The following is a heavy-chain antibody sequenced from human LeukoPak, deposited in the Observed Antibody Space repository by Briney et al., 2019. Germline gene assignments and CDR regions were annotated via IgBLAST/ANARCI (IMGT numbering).Heavy chain of an antibody. CDR1: GVSVSSHY. Sequence: WGTLSLTCTVSGVSVSSHYWSWIRQPPGKGLEWIGYIYNSGGSNYYPSLKSRVTMSVDTSKNQFSLKLSSVTAADTAVYYCARSSDYEIYFDYWGQGTLVAVSS. V-gene: IGHV4-59*02. J-gene: IGHJ4*02. CDR2: IYNSGGS. CDR3: ARSSDYEIYFDY. D-gene: IGHD3-16*01.